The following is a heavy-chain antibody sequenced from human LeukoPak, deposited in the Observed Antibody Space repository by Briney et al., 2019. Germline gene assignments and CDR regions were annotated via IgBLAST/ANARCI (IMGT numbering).Heavy chain of an antibody. Sequence: GGCLRLSCAASGFTFSNFWMTWVRQAPGKGLEGVANIKQDGSERYSVDSVKGRFTISRDNAKNSLYLQMSSLRAEDTAVYYCARDRYSGSYLGASDIWGQGTMVTVPS. CDR3: ARDRYSGSYLGASDI. CDR2: IKQDGSER. D-gene: IGHD1-26*01. CDR1: GFTFSNFW. V-gene: IGHV3-7*01. J-gene: IGHJ3*02.